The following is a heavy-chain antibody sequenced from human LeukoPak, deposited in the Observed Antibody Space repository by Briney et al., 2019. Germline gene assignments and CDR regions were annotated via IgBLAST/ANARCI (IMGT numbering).Heavy chain of an antibody. CDR3: ARQATVTTNKLFDY. V-gene: IGHV3-7*03. J-gene: IGHJ4*02. Sequence: GGLRLSCAASGFTFSTYWMNWVRQAPGKGLEWVANIKQDGSEIYYVDSVKGRFTISRDNAKNSLYLQMNSLRAEDTAVYYCARQATVTTNKLFDYWGQGTLVTVSS. CDR1: GFTFSTYW. D-gene: IGHD4-17*01. CDR2: IKQDGSEI.